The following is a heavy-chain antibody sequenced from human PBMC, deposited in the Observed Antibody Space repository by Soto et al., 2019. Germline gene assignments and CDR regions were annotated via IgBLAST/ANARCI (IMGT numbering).Heavy chain of an antibody. Sequence: SCAASGFTFSSYAMHWVRQAPGKGLELVAVISYDGSNKYYADSVKGRFTISRDNSKNTLYLQMNSLRAEDTAVYYCAREGLYSSGWPYFDYWGQGTLVTVSS. V-gene: IGHV3-30-3*01. D-gene: IGHD6-19*01. CDR1: GFTFSSYA. CDR3: AREGLYSSGWPYFDY. J-gene: IGHJ4*02. CDR2: ISYDGSNK.